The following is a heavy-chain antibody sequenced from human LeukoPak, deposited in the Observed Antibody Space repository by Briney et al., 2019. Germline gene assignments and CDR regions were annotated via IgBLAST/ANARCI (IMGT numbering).Heavy chain of an antibody. Sequence: SETLSLTCTVSGDSFRRYYWSWIQQSPEKGLEWIGEIYYSGNTHYNPSLKSRVTMSIDTSRNQFSLKLNSLTTADTAVYFCARSLYLSSPDHWGQGALVTVSS. J-gene: IGHJ4*02. V-gene: IGHV4-59*01. CDR2: IYYSGNT. CDR3: ARSLYLSSPDH. D-gene: IGHD6-6*01. CDR1: GDSFRRYY.